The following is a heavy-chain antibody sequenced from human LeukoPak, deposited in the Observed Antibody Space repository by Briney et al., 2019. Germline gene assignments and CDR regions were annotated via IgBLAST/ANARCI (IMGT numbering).Heavy chain of an antibody. CDR3: ARPMLGYCSGGSCYHFDY. J-gene: IGHJ4*02. CDR1: GGTFSSYA. Sequence: ASVKVSCKASGGTFSSYAISWVRQAPGQGLEWMGGIIPIFGTANYAQKFQGRVTLTTDTSTSTAYMELRSLRSDDTAVYYCARPMLGYCSGGSCYHFDYWGQGTLVTVSS. D-gene: IGHD2-15*01. V-gene: IGHV1-69*05. CDR2: IIPIFGTA.